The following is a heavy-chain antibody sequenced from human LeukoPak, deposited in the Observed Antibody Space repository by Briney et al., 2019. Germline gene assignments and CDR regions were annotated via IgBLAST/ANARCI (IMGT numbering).Heavy chain of an antibody. Sequence: PSETLSLTCAVYGGSFSGYYWSWIRQPPGKGLEWIGEINHSGSTNYNPTLKSRVTISVDTSKNQFSLKLSSVTAADTAVYYCARLRFLEWLLSSYYFDYWGQGTLVTVSS. CDR2: INHSGST. D-gene: IGHD3-3*01. V-gene: IGHV4-34*01. CDR1: GGSFSGYY. CDR3: ARLRFLEWLLSSYYFDY. J-gene: IGHJ4*02.